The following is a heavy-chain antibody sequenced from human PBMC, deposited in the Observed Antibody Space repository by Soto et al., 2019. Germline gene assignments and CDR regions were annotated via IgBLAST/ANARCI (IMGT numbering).Heavy chain of an antibody. Sequence: PSFKVRWSAVGGKFAAFAIHRVSKTTGQKLEWMGWINAGNGNTKYSQKFQGRVTITRDTSASTAYMELSSLRSEDTAVYYCARDHSVGYSGYDLRVCPGYWGQGTLVTVSS. CDR3: ARDHSVGYSGYDLRVCPGY. J-gene: IGHJ4*02. CDR1: GGKFAAFA. D-gene: IGHD5-12*01. CDR2: INAGNGNT. V-gene: IGHV1-3*01.